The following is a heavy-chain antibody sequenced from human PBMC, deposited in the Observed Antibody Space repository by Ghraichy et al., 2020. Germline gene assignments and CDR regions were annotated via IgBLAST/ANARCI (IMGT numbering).Heavy chain of an antibody. Sequence: SETLSLTCTVSGGSISSYYWSWIRQPPGKGLEWIGYIYYSGSTNYNPSLKSRVTISVDTSKNQFSLKLSSVTAADTAVYYCARAGGRITMVRGVVGWFDPWGQGTLVTVSS. J-gene: IGHJ5*02. D-gene: IGHD3-10*01. CDR1: GGSISSYY. CDR3: ARAGGRITMVRGVVGWFDP. V-gene: IGHV4-59*01. CDR2: IYYSGST.